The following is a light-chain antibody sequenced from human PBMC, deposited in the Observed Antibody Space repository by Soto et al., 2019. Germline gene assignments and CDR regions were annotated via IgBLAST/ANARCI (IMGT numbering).Light chain of an antibody. CDR3: QQHGSAPIT. CDR2: GAS. CDR1: QSVFSNY. J-gene: IGKJ5*01. V-gene: IGKV3-20*01. Sequence: EIVLTQSPGTLSLSPGERATLSCRASQSVFSNYLAWYQQKPGQAPSLLIYGASNRAIGIPDRFSGSGSGTDFTLTISRLEPEDFATYYCQQHGSAPITFGQGTRLDIK.